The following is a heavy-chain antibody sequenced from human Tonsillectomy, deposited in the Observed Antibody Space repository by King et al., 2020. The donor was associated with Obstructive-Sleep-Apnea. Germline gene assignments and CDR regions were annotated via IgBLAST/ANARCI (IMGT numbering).Heavy chain of an antibody. J-gene: IGHJ4*02. Sequence: VQLVESGGGLVQPGRSLRLSCAASGFTFDDYAMHWVRQAPGKGLEWVSGISWNSGSIGYADSVKGRFTISRDNAKNSLYLQMNSLRAEDTAFYYCAKDLSSGGYSPQDYWGQGTLVTVSS. CDR2: ISWNSGSI. D-gene: IGHD6-19*01. CDR1: GFTFDDYA. CDR3: AKDLSSGGYSPQDY. V-gene: IGHV3-9*01.